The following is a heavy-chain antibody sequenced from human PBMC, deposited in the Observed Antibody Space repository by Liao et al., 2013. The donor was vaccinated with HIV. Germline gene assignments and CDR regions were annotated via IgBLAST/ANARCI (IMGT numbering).Heavy chain of an antibody. J-gene: IGHJ2*01. CDR3: ARSPGSGRYVWYFDL. Sequence: QLQLQESGSGLVKPSQTLSLTCDVSGVSIRNTAYSWSWIRQPTREGPGVDWVHLSNWDHLLHPVLKSRVIISVDTSKNQFSLNLSSVTAADTAVYYCARSPGSGRYVWYFDLWGRGTLVTVSS. D-gene: IGHD3-10*01. CDR2: LSNWDH. V-gene: IGHV4-30-2*01. CDR1: GVSIRNTAYS.